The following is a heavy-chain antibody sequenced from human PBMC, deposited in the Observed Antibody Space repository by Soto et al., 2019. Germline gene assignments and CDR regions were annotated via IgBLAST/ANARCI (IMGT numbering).Heavy chain of an antibody. J-gene: IGHJ4*02. CDR3: ARNGIWSSYDY. Sequence: GASVKVSCKASGFTFTHSAMQWVRQAPGQRLEWMGWINAGNWNTKYSQKFQGRVTITSDSAKSTLYLQMNSLRAEDTAVYYCARNGIWSSYDYWGQGALVTVSS. CDR1: GFTFTHSA. V-gene: IGHV1-3*01. D-gene: IGHD6-13*01. CDR2: INAGNWNT.